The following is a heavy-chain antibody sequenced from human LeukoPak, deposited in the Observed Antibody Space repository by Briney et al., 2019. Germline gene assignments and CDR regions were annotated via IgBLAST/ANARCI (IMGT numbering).Heavy chain of an antibody. CDR2: ISWNSGSI. V-gene: IGHV3-9*01. CDR1: GFTFDDYA. D-gene: IGHD3-16*01. Sequence: GGSLRLSCAASGFTFDDYAMHWVRQAPGKGLEWVSGISWNSGSIGYADSVKGRFTISRDNSKKTRYLQMNSRRAEDTSVYYCARELIRGAWTWDSWRQATMVSVCS. J-gene: IGHJ3*02. CDR3: ARELIRGAWTWDS.